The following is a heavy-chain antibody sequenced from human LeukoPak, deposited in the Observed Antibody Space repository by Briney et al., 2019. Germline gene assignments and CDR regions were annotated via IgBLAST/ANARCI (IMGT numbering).Heavy chain of an antibody. Sequence: PSETLSLTCTVSGYSISSGYYWGWIRQPPGKGLEWVGRIKSKTDGGTTDYAAPVKGRFTISRDDSKNTLYLQMNSLKTEDTAVYYCTTDLAYYDSSGYSGGWGQGTMVTVSS. J-gene: IGHJ3*01. CDR2: IKSKTDGGTT. D-gene: IGHD3-22*01. CDR3: TTDLAYYDSSGYSGG. CDR1: GYSISSGYY. V-gene: IGHV3-15*01.